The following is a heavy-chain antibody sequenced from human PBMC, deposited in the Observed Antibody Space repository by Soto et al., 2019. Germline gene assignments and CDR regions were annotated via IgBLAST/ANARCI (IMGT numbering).Heavy chain of an antibody. Sequence: EVQLVESGGGLVQPGGSLRLSCAASGFTFSSYSMNWVRQAPGKGLEWVSYISSSSSTIYYADSVKGRFTISRDNAKNPLFLAMNSLGAEDTAVYYGAVVPAANGHYGMDGWGQGTTVTVSS. CDR3: AVVPAANGHYGMDG. V-gene: IGHV3-48*01. J-gene: IGHJ6*02. CDR1: GFTFSSYS. CDR2: ISSSSSTI. D-gene: IGHD2-2*01.